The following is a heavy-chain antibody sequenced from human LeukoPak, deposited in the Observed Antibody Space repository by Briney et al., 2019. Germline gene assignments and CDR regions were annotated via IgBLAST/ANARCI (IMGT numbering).Heavy chain of an antibody. V-gene: IGHV4-61*01. D-gene: IGHD6-19*01. CDR1: GGSVSSGSYY. CDR3: ARGRSGYSSGWYYFDY. CDR2: IYYSGST. Sequence: SGTLSLTCTVSGGSVSSGSYYWSWIRQPPGKGLEWIGYIYYSGSTNYNPSLKSRVTISVDTSKNQFSLKLSSVTAADTAVYYCARGRSGYSSGWYYFDYWGQGTLVTVSS. J-gene: IGHJ4*02.